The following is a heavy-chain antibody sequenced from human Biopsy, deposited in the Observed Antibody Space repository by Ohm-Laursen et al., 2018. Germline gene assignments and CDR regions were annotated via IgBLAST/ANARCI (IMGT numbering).Heavy chain of an antibody. CDR3: ARDPGYDFWSGSDPFDI. J-gene: IGHJ3*02. CDR2: ISTYNDDT. V-gene: IGHV1-18*04. CDR1: GYTFTAYG. Sequence: ASVKVSCKTSGYTFTAYGISWVRQAPGHGLEWMGWISTYNDDTNIAQKFQGRVSMTTDTSTRTAYMVLRSLRSGDTAIYFCARDPGYDFWSGSDPFDIWGQGTLVTVS. D-gene: IGHD3-3*01.